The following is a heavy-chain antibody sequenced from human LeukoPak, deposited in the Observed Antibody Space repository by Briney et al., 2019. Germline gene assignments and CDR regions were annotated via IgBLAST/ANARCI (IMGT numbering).Heavy chain of an antibody. V-gene: IGHV3-53*01. J-gene: IGHJ4*02. CDR3: ARQYSSSWYSLFDY. D-gene: IGHD6-13*01. CDR1: GFTVSSNY. Sequence: GGSLRLSCAASGFTVSSNYMSRVRQAPGKGLEWVSVIYSGGSTYYADSVKGRFTISRDNSKNTLYLQMNSLRAEDTAVYYCARQYSSSWYSLFDYWGQGTLVTVSS. CDR2: IYSGGST.